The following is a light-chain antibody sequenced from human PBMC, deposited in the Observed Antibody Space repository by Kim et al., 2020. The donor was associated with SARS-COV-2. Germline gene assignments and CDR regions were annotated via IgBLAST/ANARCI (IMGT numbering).Light chain of an antibody. CDR1: QSVRAS. CDR3: QQRSNWRT. Sequence: LSLSRRENDTLPGEARQSVRASLAWYQQRPGQAARLLIYNASDRATGVPARLSGSGFGTDFTLTISSLGPGDFAVYYCQQRSNWRTFGGETKLEI. J-gene: IGKJ4*01. CDR2: NAS. V-gene: IGKV3-11*01.